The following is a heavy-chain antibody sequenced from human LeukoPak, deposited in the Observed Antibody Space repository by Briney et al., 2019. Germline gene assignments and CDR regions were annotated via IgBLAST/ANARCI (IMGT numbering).Heavy chain of an antibody. CDR2: ISYDGSNK. V-gene: IGHV3-30*07. CDR1: GFTFSSYA. J-gene: IGHJ4*02. Sequence: GGSLRLSCAASGFTFSSYAMHWVRQAPGKGPEWVAVISYDGSNKYYADSVKGRFTLSRDDSRNTVYLQMNNLRVEDTAIYYCAKANWISNADAVWWGQGTHVTVSS. CDR3: AKANWISNADAVW. D-gene: IGHD1-1*01.